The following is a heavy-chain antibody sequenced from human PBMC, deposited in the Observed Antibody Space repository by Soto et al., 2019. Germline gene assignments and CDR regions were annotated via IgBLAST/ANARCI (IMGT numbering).Heavy chain of an antibody. CDR1: GFTFSSYA. J-gene: IGHJ6*02. Sequence: EVQLLESGGGLVQPGGSLRLSCAVSGFTFSSYAMSWVRQAPGQGLEWVSTISGSGGSTYYADSVKGRFTISRDNSKNTLYLQMNSLRAEDTAVYYCAKDRSTIFGVAYYYYGMDVWGQGTTVTVSS. CDR3: AKDRSTIFGVAYYYYGMDV. V-gene: IGHV3-23*01. D-gene: IGHD3-3*01. CDR2: ISGSGGST.